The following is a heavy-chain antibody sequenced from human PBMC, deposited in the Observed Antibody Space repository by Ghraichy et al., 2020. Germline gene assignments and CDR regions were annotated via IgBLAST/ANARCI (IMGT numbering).Heavy chain of an antibody. J-gene: IGHJ4*02. CDR3: AKSPGAPAADTYYFDS. Sequence: GGSLRLSCAASGFTFSSYAMSWVRQAPGKGLEWVSAISGSGGSTYYADSVKGRFIISRDNSKNTLYLQMNSLRAEDTAVYYCAKSPGAPAADTYYFDSWGQGPLVTVSS. CDR2: ISGSGGST. CDR1: GFTFSSYA. D-gene: IGHD2-2*01. V-gene: IGHV3-23*01.